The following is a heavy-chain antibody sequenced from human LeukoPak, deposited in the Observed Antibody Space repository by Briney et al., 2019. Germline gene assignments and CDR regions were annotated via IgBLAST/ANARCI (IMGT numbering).Heavy chain of an antibody. CDR2: ISSSGSTI. CDR1: GFTFSSYE. V-gene: IGHV3-48*03. J-gene: IGHJ4*02. Sequence: GGSLRLSCAASGFTFSSYEMNWVRQAPGKGLEWVSWISSSGSTIKYADSVKGRFTISRDNAKTSLYLQMNSLRAEDTAVYYCARDLSGVTGYTYGRGIDYWGQGTLVTVPS. D-gene: IGHD5-18*01. CDR3: ARDLSGVTGYTYGRGIDY.